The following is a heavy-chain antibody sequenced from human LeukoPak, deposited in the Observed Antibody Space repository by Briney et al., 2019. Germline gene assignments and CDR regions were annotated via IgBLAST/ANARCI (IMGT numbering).Heavy chain of an antibody. CDR2: ISSNGGST. CDR1: GFTFSSYA. J-gene: IGHJ4*02. Sequence: GGSLRLSCAASGFTFSSYAMHWVRQAPGKGLEYVSAISSNGGSTYYANSVKGRFTISRDNSKNTLYLQMGSLRAEDMAVYYCARDSMGGSGSYLLFDYWGQGTLVTVSS. CDR3: ARDSMGGSGSYLLFDY. V-gene: IGHV3-64*01. D-gene: IGHD3-10*01.